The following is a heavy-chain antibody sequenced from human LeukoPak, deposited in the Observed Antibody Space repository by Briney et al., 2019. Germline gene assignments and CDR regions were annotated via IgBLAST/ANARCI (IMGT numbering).Heavy chain of an antibody. Sequence: SETLSLTCTVSGASISGWYWSWIRQPLGKGLEWIGYIYYSGSTNYNPSLKSRVTISVDTSKNQFSLKLSSVTAADTAVYYCAREWGGEYQLPNYYYYYMDVWGKGTTVTVSS. CDR2: IYYSGST. CDR3: AREWGGEYQLPNYYYYYMDV. J-gene: IGHJ6*03. CDR1: GASISGWY. D-gene: IGHD2-2*01. V-gene: IGHV4-59*12.